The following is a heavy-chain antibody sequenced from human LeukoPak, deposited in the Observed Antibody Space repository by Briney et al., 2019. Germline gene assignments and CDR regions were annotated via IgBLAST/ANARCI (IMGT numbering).Heavy chain of an antibody. Sequence: YPSGTLSLTCAVSGGSISSSNWWSWVRQPPGKGLEWIGEIYQSGSTNYNRSLTSRVTISIDKSKNQFSLKLSSVTAADTAVYYCARGGSGYALNWFDPWGQGTLVTVSS. V-gene: IGHV4-4*02. J-gene: IGHJ5*02. CDR3: ARGGSGYALNWFDP. CDR2: IYQSGST. D-gene: IGHD5-12*01. CDR1: GGSISSSNW.